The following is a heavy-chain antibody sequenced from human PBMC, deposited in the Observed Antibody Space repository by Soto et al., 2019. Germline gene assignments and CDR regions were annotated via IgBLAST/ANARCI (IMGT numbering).Heavy chain of an antibody. V-gene: IGHV4-39*01. Sequence: SETLSLTCSVSGGSISSFTYYWGWIRQPPGKGLEWIGTVYYNENTYYNPSLKSRVTITVDTAKNQFSLNLRSVTAADTAMYYCARDLDGLHDDTSGPFPRPGWGQGTLVTVSS. J-gene: IGHJ1*01. CDR3: ARDLDGLHDDTSGPFPRPG. D-gene: IGHD3-22*01. CDR2: VYYNENT. CDR1: GGSISSFTYY.